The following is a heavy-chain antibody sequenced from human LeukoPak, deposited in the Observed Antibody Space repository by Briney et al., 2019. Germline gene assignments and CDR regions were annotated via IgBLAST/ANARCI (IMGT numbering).Heavy chain of an antibody. CDR1: GFSFGSHA. CDR3: VKGGRICSSSTCRVDY. V-gene: IGHV3-23*01. CDR2: ISNSGAVT. D-gene: IGHD2-2*01. J-gene: IGHJ4*02. Sequence: PGGSLRLSCAASGFSFGSHAMSWVRQAPGKGLEWVSVISNSGAVTHYADSVKGRFTISRDKSNNMLYLQMDNLGAEDTAIYYCVKGGRICSSSTCRVDYWGQGTLVTVSS.